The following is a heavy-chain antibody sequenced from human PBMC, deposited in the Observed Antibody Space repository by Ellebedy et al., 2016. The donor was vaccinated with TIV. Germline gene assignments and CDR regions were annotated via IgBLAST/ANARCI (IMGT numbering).Heavy chain of an antibody. CDR3: ATDDRKVPWDPRFRYYYGMDV. Sequence: ASVKVSCKASGYTFTSYYMHWVRQAPGQGLEWMGIINPSGGSTSYAQKFQGRVTMTRDTSTSTVYMELSSLRSEDTAVYYCATDDRKVPWDPRFRYYYGMDVWGQGTTVTVSS. CDR2: INPSGGST. D-gene: IGHD1-26*01. J-gene: IGHJ6*02. CDR1: GYTFTSYY. V-gene: IGHV1-46*01.